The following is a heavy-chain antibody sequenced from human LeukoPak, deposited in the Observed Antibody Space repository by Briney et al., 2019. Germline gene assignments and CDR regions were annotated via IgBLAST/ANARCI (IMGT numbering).Heavy chain of an antibody. D-gene: IGHD6-6*01. CDR3: ARDRLVLRPRSSSDY. J-gene: IGHJ4*02. CDR2: ITSSSSYI. V-gene: IGHV3-21*01. CDR1: GFIVSRNC. Sequence: GGSLRLSCAASGFIVSRNCMSWVRQAPGKGLEWVSSITSSSSYIYYADSVKGRFTISRDDAKNSLYLQMNSLRAEDTAIYYCARDRLVLRPRSSSDYWGQGTLVTVSS.